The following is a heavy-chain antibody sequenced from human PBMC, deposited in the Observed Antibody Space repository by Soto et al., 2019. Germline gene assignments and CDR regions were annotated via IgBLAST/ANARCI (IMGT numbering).Heavy chain of an antibody. V-gene: IGHV3-23*01. D-gene: IGHD1-26*01. CDR3: ARRSSGSYYAAFDV. CDR1: GFTFSTYP. J-gene: IGHJ3*01. CDR2: IHGSGETT. Sequence: GGSLRLSCAASGFTFSTYPMTWVRQAPGKGLEWVSSIHGSGETTYYAESVKGRFTISRDNSKNTLYLQMDSLRVDDTAVYFCARRSSGSYYAAFDVWGQGTVVTVSS.